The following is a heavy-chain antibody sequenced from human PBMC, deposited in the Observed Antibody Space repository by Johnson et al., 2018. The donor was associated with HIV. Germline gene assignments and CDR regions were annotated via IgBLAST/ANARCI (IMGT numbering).Heavy chain of an antibody. Sequence: QEKLVESGGGVVQPGGSLRLSCAASGFTFSSYGMHWVRQAPGKGLEWVAFIRYDGSNKYYADSVKGRFTISRDNSKNTLYLQMNSLRAEDTAVYYCAKAREYDSTGHDAFDIWGQGTMVTVSS. CDR1: GFTFSSYG. D-gene: IGHD3-22*01. V-gene: IGHV3-30*02. CDR2: IRYDGSNK. CDR3: AKAREYDSTGHDAFDI. J-gene: IGHJ3*02.